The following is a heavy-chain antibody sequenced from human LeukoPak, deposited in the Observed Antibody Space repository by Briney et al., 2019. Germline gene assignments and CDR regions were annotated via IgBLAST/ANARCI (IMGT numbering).Heavy chain of an antibody. Sequence: GASVKVSCKASGGTFSSYAISWVRQAPGQGLEWMGRIIPILGIANYAQKFQGRVTTTADKSTSTAYMELSSLRSEDTAVYYCARTPEGYCSSTSCQPTDYYYYYGMDVWGQGTTVTVSS. V-gene: IGHV1-69*04. D-gene: IGHD2-2*01. J-gene: IGHJ6*02. CDR2: IIPILGIA. CDR3: ARTPEGYCSSTSCQPTDYYYYYGMDV. CDR1: GGTFSSYA.